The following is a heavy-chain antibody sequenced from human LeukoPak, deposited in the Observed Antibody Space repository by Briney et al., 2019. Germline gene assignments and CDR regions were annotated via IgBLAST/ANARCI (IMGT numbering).Heavy chain of an antibody. Sequence: PSETLSLTCTVSCGSISSYYWSWIRQPPGKGLEWIGYIYYSGSTNYNPSLKSRVTISVDTSKNQFSLKLSSVTAADTAVYYCARETTMVPGDYWGQGTLVTVSS. D-gene: IGHD3-10*01. V-gene: IGHV4-59*01. CDR1: CGSISSYY. CDR3: ARETTMVPGDY. J-gene: IGHJ4*02. CDR2: IYYSGST.